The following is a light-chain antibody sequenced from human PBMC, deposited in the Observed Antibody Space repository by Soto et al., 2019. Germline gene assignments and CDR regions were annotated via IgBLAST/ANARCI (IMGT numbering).Light chain of an antibody. Sequence: EIVMTQSPATLSVSPGETATLSCRASQSVSYNLAWYQQKPGQDPRLLIYGAFTRATGIPARFSGSGSGTEFTLTISSLQSEDFAVYYCQQYKNWPPLTFGGGTKVVIK. CDR2: GAF. CDR1: QSVSYN. V-gene: IGKV3-15*01. J-gene: IGKJ4*01. CDR3: QQYKNWPPLT.